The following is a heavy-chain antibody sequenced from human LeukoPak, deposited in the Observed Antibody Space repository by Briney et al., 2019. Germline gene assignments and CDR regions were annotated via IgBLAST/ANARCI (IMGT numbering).Heavy chain of an antibody. Sequence: SETLSLTCTVSGGSISSYYWSWIRQPPGKGLEWIRYIYYSGSTNYNPSLKSRVTISVDTSKNQFSLKLSSVTAADTAVYYCARVWGSSLFLFDYWGQGTLVTVSS. CDR3: ARVWGSSLFLFDY. V-gene: IGHV4-59*01. D-gene: IGHD3-16*01. J-gene: IGHJ4*02. CDR2: IYYSGST. CDR1: GGSISSYY.